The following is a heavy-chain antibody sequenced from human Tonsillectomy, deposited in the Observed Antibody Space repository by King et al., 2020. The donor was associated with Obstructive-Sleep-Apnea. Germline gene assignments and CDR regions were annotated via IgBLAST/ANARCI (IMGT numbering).Heavy chain of an antibody. CDR2: IRSKANNYAT. J-gene: IGHJ6*02. V-gene: IGHV3-73*02. D-gene: IGHD2-21*02. CDR3: TRPGGDAYSYYGVDV. Sequence: EVQLVESGGGLVQPGGSLKLSGAASGFTVSGSAMHWVRQASGKGLEWVGRIRSKANNYATAYAPSVKGRFTVSRDDSKNTAYLQMNSLKTEDTAVYYCTRPGGDAYSYYGVDVWGQGATVTVSS. CDR1: GFTVSGSA.